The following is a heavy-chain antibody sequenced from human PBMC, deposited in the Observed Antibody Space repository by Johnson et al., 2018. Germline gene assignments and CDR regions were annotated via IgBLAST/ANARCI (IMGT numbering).Heavy chain of an antibody. CDR2: ISGSGGST. J-gene: IGHJ1*01. Sequence: VQLVESGGGLVQPGGSLRLSCAASGFTFSSYAMSWVRQAPGKGLAWVSAISGSGGSTYYADSVKGRFTISRDNSKNTLYLQMNTLGAEDTAVYSCAKDRDSSGWLAEYFQHWGQGTLVTVSS. CDR1: GFTFSSYA. D-gene: IGHD6-19*01. V-gene: IGHV3-23*04. CDR3: AKDRDSSGWLAEYFQH.